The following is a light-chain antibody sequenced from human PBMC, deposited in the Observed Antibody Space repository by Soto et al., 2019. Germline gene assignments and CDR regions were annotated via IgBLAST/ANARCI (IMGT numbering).Light chain of an antibody. Sequence: DIQMTQSPATRSASVGDRVTITCRDSQSISSWLAWYQQKPGKAPTLLIYTASSLESGGPSMFSGSGSGTEFTLTISILQADDFATYYCQQYNSYSWTFGQGTKVEIK. V-gene: IGKV1-5*03. CDR3: QQYNSYSWT. J-gene: IGKJ1*01. CDR1: QSISSW. CDR2: TAS.